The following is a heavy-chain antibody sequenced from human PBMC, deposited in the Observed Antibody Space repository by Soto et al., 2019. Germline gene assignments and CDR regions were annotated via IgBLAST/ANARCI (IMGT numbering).Heavy chain of an antibody. CDR1: GGSFSGYY. J-gene: IGHJ4*02. D-gene: IGHD1-26*01. CDR2: INHSGST. CDR3: ARGTATFDY. V-gene: IGHV4-34*01. Sequence: SETLSLTCAVYGGSFSGYYWIWIRQPPGKGLEWIGEINHSGSTNYNPSLKSRVTISVDTSKNQFSLKLSSVTAADTAVYYCARGTATFDYWGQGTLVTVSS.